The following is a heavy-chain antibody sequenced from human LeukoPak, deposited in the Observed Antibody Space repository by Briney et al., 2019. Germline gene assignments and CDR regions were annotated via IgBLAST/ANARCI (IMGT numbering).Heavy chain of an antibody. D-gene: IGHD3-10*01. V-gene: IGHV2-5*01. J-gene: IGHJ4*02. CDR2: SYWNNDK. CDR1: GFSLTTTGVG. Sequence: SGPTLVNPTQTLTLTCTFSGFSLTTTGVGVAWIRQPPGKALEWLAVSYWNNDKSYSPSLKSRLTITKDTYKNQVVLKMTNMEPVDTATYYCAHKGRGSGSYNMWGQGTLVTVSS. CDR3: AHKGRGSGSYNM.